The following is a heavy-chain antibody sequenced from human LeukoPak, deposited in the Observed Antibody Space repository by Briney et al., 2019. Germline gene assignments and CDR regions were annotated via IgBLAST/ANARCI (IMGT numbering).Heavy chain of an antibody. CDR1: GFTFGSYA. CDR3: AKPAVWGDSSGYYYAY. J-gene: IGHJ4*02. CDR2: ISGSGGST. D-gene: IGHD3-22*01. Sequence: GGSLRLSCAASGFTFGSYAMGWVRQAPGKGLEWVSAISGSGGSTYYADSVKGRFTISRDNSKNTLYLQMNSLRAEDTAVYYCAKPAVWGDSSGYYYAYWGQGTLVTVSS. V-gene: IGHV3-23*01.